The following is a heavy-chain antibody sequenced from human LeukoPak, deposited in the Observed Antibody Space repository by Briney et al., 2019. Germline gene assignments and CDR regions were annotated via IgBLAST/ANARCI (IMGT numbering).Heavy chain of an antibody. CDR3: ARGGPYCSSTSCYTNPTSLGKAFDI. J-gene: IGHJ3*02. V-gene: IGHV4-34*01. CDR2: INHSGST. D-gene: IGHD2-2*02. Sequence: GSLRLSCAASGFTVSRNYMSWVRQAPGKGLEWIGEINHSGSTNYNPSLKSRVTISVDTSKNQFSLKLSSVTAADTAVYYCARGGPYCSSTSCYTNPTSLGKAFDIWGQGTMVTVSS. CDR1: GFTVSRNY.